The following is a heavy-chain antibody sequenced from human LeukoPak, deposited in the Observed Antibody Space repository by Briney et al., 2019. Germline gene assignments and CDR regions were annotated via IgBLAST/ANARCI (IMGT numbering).Heavy chain of an antibody. CDR1: GYTFTSYY. CDR2: ISAYNGNT. J-gene: IGHJ4*02. V-gene: IGHV1-18*04. D-gene: IGHD6-19*01. Sequence: GASVKVSCKASGYTFTSYYMHWVRQAPGQGLEWMGWISAYNGNTNYAQKLQGRVTMTTDTSTSTAYMELRSLRSDDTAVYYCARSQQWLARGDYFDYWGQGTLVTVSS. CDR3: ARSQQWLARGDYFDY.